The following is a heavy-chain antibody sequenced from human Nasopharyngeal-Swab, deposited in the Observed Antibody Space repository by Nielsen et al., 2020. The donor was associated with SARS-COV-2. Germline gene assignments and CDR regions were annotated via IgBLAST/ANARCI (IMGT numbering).Heavy chain of an antibody. D-gene: IGHD3-3*01. CDR1: GYSISSGYY. J-gene: IGHJ4*02. CDR2: IYHSGST. CDR3: ARRYGDFWSGHYFDY. V-gene: IGHV4-38-2*01. Sequence: SETLSLTCAVSGYSISSGYYWGWIRQPPGKGLAWIGSIYHSGSTYYNPSLKSRVTISVDTSKNHFSLKLSSVTAADTAVYYCARRYGDFWSGHYFDYWGQGTLVTVSS.